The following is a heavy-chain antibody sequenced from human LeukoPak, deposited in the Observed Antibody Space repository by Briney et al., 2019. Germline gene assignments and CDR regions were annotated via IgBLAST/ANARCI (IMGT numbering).Heavy chain of an antibody. J-gene: IGHJ4*02. Sequence: SETLSLTCTVSGDFITASYWSWIRQPPGKGLEWIGSIYHSGSTYYNPSLKSRVTISVDTSKNQVSLKLSSVTAADTGVYYCARDPYNWNDASFDYWGQGTLVTVSS. CDR2: IYHSGST. CDR1: GDFITASY. CDR3: ARDPYNWNDASFDY. V-gene: IGHV4-38-2*02. D-gene: IGHD1-1*01.